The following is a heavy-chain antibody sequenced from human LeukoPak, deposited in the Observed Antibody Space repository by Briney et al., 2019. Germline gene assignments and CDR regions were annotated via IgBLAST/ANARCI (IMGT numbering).Heavy chain of an antibody. CDR1: GFTFSSYE. CDR3: ASGYDLPY. J-gene: IGHJ4*02. V-gene: IGHV3-48*03. CDR2: ISRSGSTI. D-gene: IGHD5-12*01. Sequence: GGSLRLSCAASGFTFSSYEMNWVRQAPGKGLEWVSYISRSGSTIYYADSVKGRFTISRDNAKNSLYLQMNSLRLEDTAVYYCASGYDLPYWGQGTLVTVSS.